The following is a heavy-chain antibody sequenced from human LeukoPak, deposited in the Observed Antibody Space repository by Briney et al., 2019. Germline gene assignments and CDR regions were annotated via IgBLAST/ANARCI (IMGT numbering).Heavy chain of an antibody. CDR1: GFIIFKSW. Sequence: GGSLRLSCAASGFIIFKSWMTWVRQAPGKGLEWVATIKQDASETYYGDSVKGRFTISRDNAKNSIYLHMRSLRVEDTAVYYCARVAGEASGYHPFDIWGQGTMVTASS. CDR2: IKQDASET. CDR3: ARVAGEASGYHPFDI. D-gene: IGHD3-22*01. J-gene: IGHJ3*02. V-gene: IGHV3-7*03.